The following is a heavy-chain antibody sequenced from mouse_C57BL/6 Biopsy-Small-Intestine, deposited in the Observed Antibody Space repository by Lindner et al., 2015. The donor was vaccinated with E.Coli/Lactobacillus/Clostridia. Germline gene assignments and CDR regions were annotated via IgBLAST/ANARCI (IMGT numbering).Heavy chain of an antibody. J-gene: IGHJ3*01. D-gene: IGHD1-1*01. V-gene: IGHV1-81*01. Sequence: VQLQESGAELARPGASVKPSCKASGYTFTSYGISWVKQRTGQGLEWIGEIYPRSGNTYYNEKFKGKATLTADKSSSTAYMELRSLTSEDSAVYFCARSGSSWAYWGQGTLVTVSA. CDR1: GYTFTSYG. CDR2: IYPRSGNT. CDR3: ARSGSSWAY.